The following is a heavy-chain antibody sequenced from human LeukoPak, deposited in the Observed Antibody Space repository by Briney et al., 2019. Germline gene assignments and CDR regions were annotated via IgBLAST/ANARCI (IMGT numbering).Heavy chain of an antibody. CDR2: ISGSGGST. Sequence: GGSLRLSCAASGFTFSSYAMSWVRQAPGKGLEWVSAISGSGGSTYYADSVKGRFTISRDNYKNTLYLQMNSLRAEDTAVYYCAKDLGYCSGGSCSSWFDPWGQGTLVTVSS. J-gene: IGHJ5*02. CDR3: AKDLGYCSGGSCSSWFDP. D-gene: IGHD2-15*01. V-gene: IGHV3-23*01. CDR1: GFTFSSYA.